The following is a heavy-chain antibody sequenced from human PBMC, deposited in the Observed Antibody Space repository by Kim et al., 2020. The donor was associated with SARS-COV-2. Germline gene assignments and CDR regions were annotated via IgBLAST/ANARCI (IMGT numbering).Heavy chain of an antibody. J-gene: IGHJ4*02. CDR3: ARHVECEYGDCRDY. CDR2: IYYSGST. CDR1: GGSISRYY. D-gene: IGHD4-17*01. V-gene: IGHV4-59*08. Sequence: SETLSLTCTVSGGSISRYYWSWIRQPPGKGLEWIGYIYYSGSTNYNPSLKSRVTIPVDTSKNQFSLKLSSVTAADTAVYYCARHVECEYGDCRDYWGQGTLVSDSS.